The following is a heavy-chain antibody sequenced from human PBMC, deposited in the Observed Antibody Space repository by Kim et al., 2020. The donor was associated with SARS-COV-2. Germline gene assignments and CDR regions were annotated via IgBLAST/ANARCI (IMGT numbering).Heavy chain of an antibody. CDR1: GGTFSSYA. Sequence: SVKVSCKASGGTFSSYAISWVRQAPGQGLEWMGRIIPILGIANYAQKFQGRVTITADKSTSTAYMELSSLRSEDTAVYYCARESVSMPGDYWGQGTLVTVSS. J-gene: IGHJ4*02. CDR3: ARESVSMPGDY. CDR2: IIPILGIA. V-gene: IGHV1-69*04. D-gene: IGHD2-2*01.